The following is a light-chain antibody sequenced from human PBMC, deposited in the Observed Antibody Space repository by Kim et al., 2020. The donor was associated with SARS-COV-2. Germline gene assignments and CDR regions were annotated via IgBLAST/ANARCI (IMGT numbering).Light chain of an antibody. CDR1: KYISNN. CDR3: QEYSNWPPYT. CDR2: GAS. Sequence: EKVMTQSPATLSVSLGERATLSCRASKYISNNLAWYQQKPGQAPRLLIHGASTRATGVPARFSGSGSGTEFTLTISSLQSEDFAVYYCQEYSNWPPYTFGQGTKLEI. J-gene: IGKJ2*01. V-gene: IGKV3-15*01.